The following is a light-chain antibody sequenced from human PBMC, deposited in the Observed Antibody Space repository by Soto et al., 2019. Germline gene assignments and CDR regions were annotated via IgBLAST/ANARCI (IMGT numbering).Light chain of an antibody. CDR2: GAS. J-gene: IGKJ1*01. CDR3: XXXXXWPPXT. V-gene: IGKV3-15*01. Sequence: EIVMTQSXATLSVSPGERATLSCXASQSVXSXXAWYQQKPGQAPRLLIYGASTRATGIPARFSGSGSGTEXTXTIXSXXSXXXXVXXXXXXXXWPPXTFGQGTKVEIK. CDR1: QSVXSX.